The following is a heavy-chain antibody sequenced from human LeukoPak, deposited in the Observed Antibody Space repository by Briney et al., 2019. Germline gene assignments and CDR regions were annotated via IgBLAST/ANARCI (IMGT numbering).Heavy chain of an antibody. CDR2: IYYSGST. CDR1: GGSISSGGYY. Sequence: SETLSLTCTVSGGSISSGGYYWSWIRQHPGKGLEWIGYIYYSGSTYYNPSLKSRVTISVDTSKNQFSLKLSSVTAADTAVYYWAKEPYPPSNYGREVWGQGTRSPSP. CDR3: AKEPYPPSNYGREV. V-gene: IGHV4-31*03. J-gene: IGHJ6*02. D-gene: IGHD1-14*01.